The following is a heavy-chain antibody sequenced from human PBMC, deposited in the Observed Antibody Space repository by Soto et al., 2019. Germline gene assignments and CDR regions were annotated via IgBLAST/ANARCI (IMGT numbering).Heavy chain of an antibody. Sequence: SETLSLTXVVYGGSFSDYSLNWIRQPPGKGLEWIGEINHSGGTTYSPSLKSRVTMSIYTPKQEFSLKVSSVTAADTAVYYCARGRRFTSGTYRAHYNSGLDVWGQGTTVTVSS. CDR2: INHSGGT. J-gene: IGHJ6*02. CDR1: GGSFSDYS. D-gene: IGHD3-10*01. V-gene: IGHV4-34*01. CDR3: ARGRRFTSGTYRAHYNSGLDV.